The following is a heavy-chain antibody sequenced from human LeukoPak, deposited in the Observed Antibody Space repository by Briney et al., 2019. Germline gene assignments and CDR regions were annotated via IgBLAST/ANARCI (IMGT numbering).Heavy chain of an antibody. Sequence: SETLPLTCTVSGGSISSYYWSWIRQPPGKGLEWIGYIYYSGSTNYNPSLKSRVTISVDTSKNQFSLKLSSVTAADTAVYYCARRYSSSTFDYWGQGTLVTVSS. J-gene: IGHJ4*02. D-gene: IGHD6-6*01. CDR1: GGSISSYY. CDR2: IYYSGST. CDR3: ARRYSSSTFDY. V-gene: IGHV4-59*08.